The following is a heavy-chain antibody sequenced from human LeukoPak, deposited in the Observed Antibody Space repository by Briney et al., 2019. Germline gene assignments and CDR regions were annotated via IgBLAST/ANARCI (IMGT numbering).Heavy chain of an antibody. Sequence: GGSLRLSCAASGFTFSSYAMSWVRQAPGKGLEWVSAISGSGGSTYYADSVKGRFTISRDNSKNTLYLQMNSLRAEDTAVYYCAKEGTRRVIVVVVAASYYFDYWGQGTLVTVSS. V-gene: IGHV3-23*01. D-gene: IGHD2-15*01. J-gene: IGHJ4*02. CDR1: GFTFSSYA. CDR3: AKEGTRRVIVVVVAASYYFDY. CDR2: ISGSGGST.